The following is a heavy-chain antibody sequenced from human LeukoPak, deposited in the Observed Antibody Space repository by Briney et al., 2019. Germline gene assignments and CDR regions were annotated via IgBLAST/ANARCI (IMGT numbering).Heavy chain of an antibody. Sequence: GGSLRLSCAASGFTFSSYAMHWVRQAPGKGLEWVAVISYDGSNKYYADSVKGRFTISRDNSKNTLYLQMNSLRAEDTAVYYCAKAHDYYGDYFYFDYWGQGTLVTVSS. CDR2: ISYDGSNK. V-gene: IGHV3-30*04. CDR1: GFTFSSYA. CDR3: AKAHDYYGDYFYFDY. J-gene: IGHJ4*02. D-gene: IGHD4-17*01.